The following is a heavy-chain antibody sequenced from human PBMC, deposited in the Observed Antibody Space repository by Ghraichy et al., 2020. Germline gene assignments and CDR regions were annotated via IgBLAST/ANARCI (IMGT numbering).Heavy chain of an antibody. CDR1: GYTFTGYY. CDR3: ARDVIVVVPAAAENYYYYGMDV. CDR2: INPNSGGT. D-gene: IGHD2-2*01. J-gene: IGHJ6*02. Sequence: ASVKVSCKASGYTFTGYYMHWVRQAPGQGLEWMGWINPNSGGTNYAQKFQGRVTMTRDTSISTAYMELSRLRSDDTAVYYCARDVIVVVPAAAENYYYYGMDVWGQGTTVTVSS. V-gene: IGHV1-2*02.